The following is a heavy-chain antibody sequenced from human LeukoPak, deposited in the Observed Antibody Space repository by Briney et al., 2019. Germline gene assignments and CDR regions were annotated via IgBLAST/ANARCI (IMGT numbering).Heavy chain of an antibody. CDR2: INHSGST. J-gene: IGHJ4*02. V-gene: IGHV4-34*01. Sequence: PSETLSLTCAVYGGSFSGYYWSWIRQPPGKGLEWIGEINHSGSTNYNPSLKSRVTISVDTSKNQFSLKLSSVTAADTAVYYRARGGRRSGIRITMVRGLGPYYFDYWGQGTLVTVSS. CDR1: GGSFSGYY. D-gene: IGHD3-10*01. CDR3: ARGGRRSGIRITMVRGLGPYYFDY.